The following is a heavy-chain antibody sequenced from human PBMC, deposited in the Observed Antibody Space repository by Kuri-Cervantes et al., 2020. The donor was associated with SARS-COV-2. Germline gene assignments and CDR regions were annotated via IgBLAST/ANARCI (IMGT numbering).Heavy chain of an antibody. Sequence: SETLSLTCAYYGESFSGYYWNWVRQPPGKGLEWIGEVNHSGSTNYNSSLKSRVTMSVDTSKDQFSLKLSSVTAADTAVYYCARDPNANHNNWFDPWGQGTLVTVSS. D-gene: IGHD4/OR15-4a*01. CDR2: VNHSGST. CDR3: ARDPNANHNNWFDP. CDR1: GESFSGYY. V-gene: IGHV4-34*01. J-gene: IGHJ5*02.